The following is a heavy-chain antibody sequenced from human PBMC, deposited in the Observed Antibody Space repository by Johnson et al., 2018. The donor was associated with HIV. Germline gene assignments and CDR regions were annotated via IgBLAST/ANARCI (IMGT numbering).Heavy chain of an antibody. J-gene: IGHJ3*02. CDR2: ISYDGSNK. CDR3: ARSRGKQLADDFDI. Sequence: QLVESGGGLVQPGGSLRLSCAASGFTFSSYAMHWVRQGPGKGLEWVAVISYDGSNKYYANSVKGRFTISRDNSKNTLYLQMGSLRAEDMAVYYCARSRGKQLADDFDIWGHGTMVTVSS. CDR1: GFTFSSYA. V-gene: IGHV3-30*14. D-gene: IGHD6-6*01.